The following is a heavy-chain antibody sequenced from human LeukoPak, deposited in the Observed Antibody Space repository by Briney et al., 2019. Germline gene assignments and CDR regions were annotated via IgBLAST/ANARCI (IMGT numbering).Heavy chain of an antibody. CDR3: ARDSDPGDYGAFAAFDI. D-gene: IGHD4-17*01. Sequence: GGSLRLSCAASGFTFSSYWMHWVRQAPGKGLVWVSRINSDGSSTSYADSVKGRFTISRDNAKNTLYLQMNSLRAEDTAVYYCARDSDPGDYGAFAAFDIWGQGTMVTVSS. J-gene: IGHJ3*02. CDR1: GFTFSSYW. V-gene: IGHV3-74*01. CDR2: INSDGSST.